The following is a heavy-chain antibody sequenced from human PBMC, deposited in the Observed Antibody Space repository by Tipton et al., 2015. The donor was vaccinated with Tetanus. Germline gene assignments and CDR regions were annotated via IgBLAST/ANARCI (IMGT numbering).Heavy chain of an antibody. CDR1: GASFSGSY. CDR2: IRPGGSP. CDR3: VTVNFPNYYHCGMDV. D-gene: IGHD1-1*01. V-gene: IGHV4-34*01. J-gene: IGHJ6*02. Sequence: TLSLTCAVSGASFSGSYWSWVRQSPGKGLEWVGEIRPGGSPYYNPALKSRATISVDTSKNHFSLNLNSVTAADTAMYYCVTVNFPNYYHCGMDVWGQGTTVTVSS.